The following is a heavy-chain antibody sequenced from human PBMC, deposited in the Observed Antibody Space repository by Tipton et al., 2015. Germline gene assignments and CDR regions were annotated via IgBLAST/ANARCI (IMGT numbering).Heavy chain of an antibody. V-gene: IGHV4-59*01. CDR3: ARVDDFPPSWFDP. CDR2: IYYSGST. J-gene: IGHJ5*02. Sequence: TLSLTCTVSGGSISSYYWSWIRQPPGKGLEWIGYIYYSGSTNYNPSLKSRVTISVDTSKNQFSLKLSSVTAADTAVYYCARVDDFPPSWFDPWGQGTLVTVSS. D-gene: IGHD3-3*01. CDR1: GGSISSYY.